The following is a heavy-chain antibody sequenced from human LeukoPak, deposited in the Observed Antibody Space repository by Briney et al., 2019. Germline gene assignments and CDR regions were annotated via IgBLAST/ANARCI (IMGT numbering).Heavy chain of an antibody. J-gene: IGHJ4*02. Sequence: GASVKVSCKASGYTFTNYGISWVRQAPGQGLEWMGWISAYSGDTNYAQKFQGRVTMTRDTSTDTAYMELSSLRSEDTAVYYCATGSGLELRTAFDYWGQGTLVTVSS. CDR1: GYTFTNYG. CDR2: ISAYSGDT. CDR3: ATGSGLELRTAFDY. V-gene: IGHV1-18*01. D-gene: IGHD1-7*01.